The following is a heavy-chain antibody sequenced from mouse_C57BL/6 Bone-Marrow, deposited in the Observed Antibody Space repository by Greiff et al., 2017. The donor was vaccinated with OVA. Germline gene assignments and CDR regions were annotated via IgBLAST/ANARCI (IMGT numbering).Heavy chain of an antibody. Sequence: EVQRVESGGGLVKPGGSLKLSCAASGSTFSDYGMHWVRQAPEKGLEWVAYISSGSSTIYYADTVKGRFTISRDNAKNTLFLQMTSLRSEDTAMYYCAPPGFAYWGQGTLVTVSA. J-gene: IGHJ3*01. CDR1: GSTFSDYG. V-gene: IGHV5-17*01. D-gene: IGHD6-1*01. CDR2: ISSGSSTI. CDR3: APPGFAY.